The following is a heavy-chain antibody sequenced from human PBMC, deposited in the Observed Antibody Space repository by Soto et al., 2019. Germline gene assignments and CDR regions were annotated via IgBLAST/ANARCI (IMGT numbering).Heavy chain of an antibody. Sequence: GGSLRLSCAASGFTFRSYAIHWVRQAPGKGLEWVVVISYDGSNKYYADSVKGRLTISRDNSKNTLYLQMNSLRAEDTAVYYCARSETTSMDVWGQGTTVTVS. D-gene: IGHD1-1*01. V-gene: IGHV3-30-3*01. CDR3: ARSETTSMDV. J-gene: IGHJ6*02. CDR1: GFTFRSYA. CDR2: ISYDGSNK.